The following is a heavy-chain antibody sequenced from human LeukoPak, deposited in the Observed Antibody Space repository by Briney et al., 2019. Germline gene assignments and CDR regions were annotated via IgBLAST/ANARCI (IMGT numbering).Heavy chain of an antibody. CDR1: GFTFSSYG. CDR2: ISYDGSIK. CDR3: ARGVGPLGYYHNLDV. Sequence: GGPLRLPCAASGFTFSSYGMHGVRQAPGKALDGGAVISYDGSIKYCADSVKGRFNLSGDNPKNTLFLQMNRLRAEDTAVYYCARGVGPLGYYHNLDVWGQGTAVSVPS. D-gene: IGHD2-2*01. V-gene: IGHV3-30*03. J-gene: IGHJ6*02.